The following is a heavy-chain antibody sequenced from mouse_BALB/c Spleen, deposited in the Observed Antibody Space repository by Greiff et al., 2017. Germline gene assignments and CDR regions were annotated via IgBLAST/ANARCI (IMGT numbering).Heavy chain of an antibody. CDR3: ARNSDGNSIDY. J-gene: IGHJ2*01. V-gene: IGHV5-6*01. Sequence: EVMLVESGGDLVKPGGSLKLSCAASGFTFSSYGMSWVRQTPDKRLEWVATISSGGSYTYYPDSVKGRFTISRDNTKNTLYLQMSSLKSEDTAMYYCARNSDGNSIDYWGQGTTLTVSS. CDR2: ISSGGSYT. D-gene: IGHD2-1*01. CDR1: GFTFSSYG.